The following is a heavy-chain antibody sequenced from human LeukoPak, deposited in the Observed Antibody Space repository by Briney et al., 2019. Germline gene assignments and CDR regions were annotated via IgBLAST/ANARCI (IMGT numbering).Heavy chain of an antibody. CDR2: MSKDGATI. Sequence: PGGSLRLSCAASGFTFSRHGMHWARHAPGKGLKWVAGMSKDGATIRYEGSVEGRFTISRDNSKNSLYLQMNSLRAEDTAVYYCARERKIAVAGTTNFDYWGQGTLVTVSS. D-gene: IGHD6-19*01. J-gene: IGHJ4*02. CDR1: GFTFSRHG. CDR3: ARERKIAVAGTTNFDY. V-gene: IGHV3-30*03.